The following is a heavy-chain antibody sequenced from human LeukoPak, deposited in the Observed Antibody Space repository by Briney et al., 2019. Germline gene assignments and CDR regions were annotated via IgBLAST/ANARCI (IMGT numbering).Heavy chain of an antibody. V-gene: IGHV3-21*01. CDR2: ISSSSSYI. J-gene: IGHJ4*02. CDR3: ASKGYCSSTSCPREFDY. CDR1: GFTFSSYS. D-gene: IGHD2-2*01. Sequence: GGSLRLSCAASGFTFSSYSMNWVRQAPGKGLECVSSISSSSSYIYYADSVKGRFTISRDNAKNSLYLQMNSLRAEDTAVYYCASKGYCSSTSCPREFDYWGQGTLVTVSS.